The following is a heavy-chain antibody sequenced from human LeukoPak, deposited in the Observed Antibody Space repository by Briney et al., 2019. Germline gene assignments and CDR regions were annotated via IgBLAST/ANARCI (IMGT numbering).Heavy chain of an antibody. Sequence: PSETLSLTCIVSGGSISSSRYYWGWIRQPPGKGLEWIGNIYYSGSTYYNSSLKSRVTISVDTSKNQFSLKLSSVTAADTAVYYCARLAYDYVWGGDNWFDPWGQGTLVTVSS. CDR2: IYYSGST. J-gene: IGHJ5*02. CDR1: GGSISSSRYY. CDR3: ARLAYDYVWGGDNWFDP. D-gene: IGHD3-16*01. V-gene: IGHV4-39*01.